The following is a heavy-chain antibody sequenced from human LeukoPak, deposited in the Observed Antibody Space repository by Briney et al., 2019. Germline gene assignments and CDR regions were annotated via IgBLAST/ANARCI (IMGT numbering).Heavy chain of an antibody. J-gene: IGHJ4*02. Sequence: GSLSLSCSVSAFTSSSDWMDWVRQAPGKELVWVSRINNDGTYTVYADSVKGRFTISRDKAKNTLYLQMNSLRPEDTAVYYCARARINYYDSSGYWFYYGGQGNLVTVSS. CDR1: AFTSSSDW. V-gene: IGHV3-74*01. CDR2: INNDGTYT. CDR3: ARARINYYDSSGYWFYY. D-gene: IGHD3-22*01.